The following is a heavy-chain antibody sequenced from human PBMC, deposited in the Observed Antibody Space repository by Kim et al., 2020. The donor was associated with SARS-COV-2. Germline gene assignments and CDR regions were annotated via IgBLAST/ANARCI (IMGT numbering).Heavy chain of an antibody. CDR2: IYYSGST. J-gene: IGHJ4*02. V-gene: IGHV4-59*13. Sequence: SETLSLTCTVSGGSISSYYWSWIRQPPGKGLEWIGYIYYSGSTNYNPSLKSRVTISVDTSKNQFSLKLCSVTAADTAVYYCARGVRDGRHYDTDDWGQGTLVTVSS. CDR3: ARGVRDGRHYDTDD. D-gene: IGHD3-9*01. CDR1: GGSISSYY.